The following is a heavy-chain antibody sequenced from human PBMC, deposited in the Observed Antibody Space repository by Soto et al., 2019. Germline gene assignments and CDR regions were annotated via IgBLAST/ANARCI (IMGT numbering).Heavy chain of an antibody. V-gene: IGHV1-18*01. CDR3: ARPQTATDDYGDYGSRYYYYYGMDV. J-gene: IGHJ6*02. Sequence: QVQLVQSGAEVKKPGASVKVSCKASGYTFTSYGISWVRQAPGQGLEWMGWISAYNGNTNYAQKLQGRVTMTTDTPPRTAYRELSSLRSDDTAVYYCARPQTATDDYGDYGSRYYYYYGMDVWGQGTTVTVSS. CDR2: ISAYNGNT. D-gene: IGHD4-17*01. CDR1: GYTFTSYG.